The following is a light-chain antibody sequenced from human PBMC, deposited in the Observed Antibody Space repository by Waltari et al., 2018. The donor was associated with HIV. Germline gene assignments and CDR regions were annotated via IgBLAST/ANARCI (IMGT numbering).Light chain of an antibody. CDR3: QQYYTTPQS. Sequence: DIVLTQSPDSMAVSLGERAPVNCTSSQPVLYSSDNRDYLAWYQVRPGQPPQLLIYWASTRQSGVPDRFSGSGSGTHFTLTISGLQAEDVAIYYCQQYYTTPQSFGQGTRLEI. CDR2: WAS. CDR1: QPVLYSSDNRDY. J-gene: IGKJ2*03. V-gene: IGKV4-1*01.